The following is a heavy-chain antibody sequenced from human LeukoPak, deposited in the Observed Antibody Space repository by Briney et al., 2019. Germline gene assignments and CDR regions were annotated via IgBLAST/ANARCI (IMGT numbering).Heavy chain of an antibody. V-gene: IGHV1-69*05. J-gene: IGHJ6*03. Sequence: SVKVSCKASGGTFSSSAISWVRQAPGQGLEWMGGIIPIFGTANYAQKFQGRVTITTDESTSTAYMELSSLRSEDTAVYYCARGSDATYYYDSSGFPYYYYYYMDVWGKGTTVTVSS. CDR2: IIPIFGTA. CDR1: GGTFSSSA. CDR3: ARGSDATYYYDSSGFPYYYYYYMDV. D-gene: IGHD3-22*01.